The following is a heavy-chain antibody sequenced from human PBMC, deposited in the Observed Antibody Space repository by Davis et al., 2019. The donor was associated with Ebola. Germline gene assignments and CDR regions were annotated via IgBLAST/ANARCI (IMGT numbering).Heavy chain of an antibody. D-gene: IGHD2-15*01. CDR2: IIPILGIA. Sequence: SVKVSCKASGYTFTSYAMNWVRQAPGQGLEWMGRIIPILGIANYAQKFQGRVTITADKSTSTAYMELSSLRSDDTAVYYCARAGKEIVVVAFDYWGQGTLVTVSS. V-gene: IGHV1-69*04. CDR3: ARAGKEIVVVAFDY. J-gene: IGHJ4*02. CDR1: GYTFTSYA.